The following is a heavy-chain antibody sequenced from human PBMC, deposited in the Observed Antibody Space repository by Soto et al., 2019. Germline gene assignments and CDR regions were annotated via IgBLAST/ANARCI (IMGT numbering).Heavy chain of an antibody. V-gene: IGHV3-74*01. CDR2: INSDGSST. CDR1: GFTFSSYW. CDR3: ARAPGGRNWFDP. D-gene: IGHD1-26*01. Sequence: PGGSLRLSCAASGFTFSSYWMHWVRQAPGKGLVWVSRINSDGSSTSYADSVKGRFTISRDNAKNTLYLQMNSLRAEDTAVYYCARAPGGRNWFDPWGQGTLVTVSS. J-gene: IGHJ5*02.